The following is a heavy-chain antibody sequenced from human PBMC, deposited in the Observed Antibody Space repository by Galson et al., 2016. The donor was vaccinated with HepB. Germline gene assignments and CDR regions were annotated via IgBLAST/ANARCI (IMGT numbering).Heavy chain of an antibody. Sequence: SLRLSCAASGITIENYAMHWVRQAPGKGLEWVSGISWDSEHIDYVDSVKGRFTISRDDAKNSLYLQMNSLRIEDTALYYCVKDNWGFREDDAFDIWGQGTLVTVSS. CDR2: ISWDSEHI. D-gene: IGHD3-10*01. CDR1: GITIENYA. J-gene: IGHJ3*02. V-gene: IGHV3-9*01. CDR3: VKDNWGFREDDAFDI.